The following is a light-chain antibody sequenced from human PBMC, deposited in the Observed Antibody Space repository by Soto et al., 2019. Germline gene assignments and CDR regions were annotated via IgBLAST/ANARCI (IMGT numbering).Light chain of an antibody. V-gene: IGKV2-28*01. CDR2: LGS. CDR3: MQALQTPWT. J-gene: IGKJ1*01. CDR1: QSLLHSDGYIY. Sequence: DIVMTQSPLSLPVTPGEPASISCRSSQSLLHSDGYIYLDWYLQRPGQPPQLLICLGSNRASGVPDRFSGSGSGTHFTLTISRVEAEDFGVYYCMQALQTPWTFGQGTRVEVK.